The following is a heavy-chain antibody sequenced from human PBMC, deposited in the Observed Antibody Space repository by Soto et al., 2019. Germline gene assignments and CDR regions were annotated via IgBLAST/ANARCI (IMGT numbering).Heavy chain of an antibody. CDR2: ISAYNGNT. D-gene: IGHD2-21*01. V-gene: IGHV1-18*01. Sequence: ASVKVSCKASGYTFTSYGISWVRQARGQGLEWMGWISAYNGNTNYAQKLQGRVTMTTDTFTSTAYMELRSLRSDDTAVYYCARVRASGRPYYYYYMDVWGKGTTVTVSS. J-gene: IGHJ6*03. CDR3: ARVRASGRPYYYYYMDV. CDR1: GYTFTSYG.